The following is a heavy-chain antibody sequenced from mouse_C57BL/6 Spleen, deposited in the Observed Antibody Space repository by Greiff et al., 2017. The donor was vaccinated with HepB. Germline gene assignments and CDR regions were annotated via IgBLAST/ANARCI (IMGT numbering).Heavy chain of an antibody. Sequence: VQLQQPGAELVMPGASVKLSCKASGYTFTSYWMHWVKQRPGQGLEWIGEIDPSDSYTNYNQKFKGKSTLTVDKSSSTAYMQLSSLTSEDSAVYYCARKGILTTRYFDVWGTGTTVTVSS. CDR3: ARKGILTTRYFDV. V-gene: IGHV1-69*01. CDR1: GYTFTSYW. CDR2: IDPSDSYT. D-gene: IGHD1-1*01. J-gene: IGHJ1*03.